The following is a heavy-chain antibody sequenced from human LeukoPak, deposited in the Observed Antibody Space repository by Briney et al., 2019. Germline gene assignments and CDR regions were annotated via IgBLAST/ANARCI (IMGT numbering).Heavy chain of an antibody. CDR3: AREVPEDFNFDY. CDR1: GGTFSSYY. CDR2: IKPSGGST. V-gene: IGHV1-46*01. Sequence: ASVKVSCKASGGTFSSYYTHWVRQAPGQGLEWMGIIKPSGGSTLYAQKFQGRVTVTSDMSTSTVYVELSSLRSEDTAVYYCAREVPEDFNFDYWGQGTLVTVSS. D-gene: IGHD2-15*01. J-gene: IGHJ4*02.